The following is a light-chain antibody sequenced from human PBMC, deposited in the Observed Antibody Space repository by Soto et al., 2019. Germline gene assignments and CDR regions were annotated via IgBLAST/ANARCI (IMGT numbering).Light chain of an antibody. CDR2: EVS. V-gene: IGLV2-14*01. Sequence: QSVLTQPASVSGSPGQSITISCTGASSDVGGYNYVSWYQQHPGKAPKLMIYEVSNRPSGVSSRFSGSKSGNTASLTISGLQSEDEADYYCSSYACSSNAFGTGTKVTVL. CDR1: SSDVGGYNY. CDR3: SSYACSSNA. J-gene: IGLJ1*01.